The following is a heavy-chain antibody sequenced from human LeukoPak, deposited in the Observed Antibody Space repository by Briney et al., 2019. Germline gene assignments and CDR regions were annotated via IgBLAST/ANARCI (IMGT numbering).Heavy chain of an antibody. CDR3: ARGVRQFGGVTHFDY. Sequence: PSETLSLTCAVSGGSLNIDNWWSWVRQPPGKGLEWIGYIYYSGSTNYNPSLKSRVTISVDTSKNQFSLKLSSVTAADTAVYYCARGVRQFGGVTHFDYWGQGTLVTVSS. CDR1: GGSLNIDNW. V-gene: IGHV4-4*02. D-gene: IGHD3-16*01. J-gene: IGHJ4*02. CDR2: IYYSGST.